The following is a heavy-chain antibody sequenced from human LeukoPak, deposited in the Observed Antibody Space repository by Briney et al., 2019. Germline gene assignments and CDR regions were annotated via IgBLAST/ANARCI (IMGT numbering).Heavy chain of an antibody. D-gene: IGHD3-10*01. CDR2: IIPILGIA. CDR3: ASFMGFGADNWFDP. V-gene: IGHV1-69*04. CDR1: GGTFSSYA. Sequence: SVKVSCKASGGTFSSYAISWVRQAPGQGLEWMGRIIPILGIANYAQKFQGRVTITADKSTSTAYMELSSLRSEDTAVYYCASFMGFGADNWFDPWGQGTLVTVSS. J-gene: IGHJ5*02.